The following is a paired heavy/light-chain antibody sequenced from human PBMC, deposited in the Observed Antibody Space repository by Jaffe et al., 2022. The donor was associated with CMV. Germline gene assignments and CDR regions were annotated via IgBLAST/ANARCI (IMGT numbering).Light chain of an antibody. CDR2: NNN. Sequence: QSVLTQPPSASGTPGQRVTISCSGSSSNIGSNYVYWYQHLPGTAPKLLIYNNNQRPSGVPDRFSGSKSGTSASLAISGLRSEDEADYYCAAWNDSLGGYVFGTGTKVTVL. J-gene: IGLJ1*01. CDR3: AAWNDSLGGYV. V-gene: IGLV1-47*01. CDR1: SSNIGSNY.
Heavy chain of an antibody. V-gene: IGHV3-48*03. CDR2: ISGSGGTI. CDR1: GFIFSNHE. CDR3: ARAGDSPFDY. J-gene: IGHJ4*02. Sequence: EVQLVESGGGLVQPGGSLRLSCAASGFIFSNHEINWVRQAPGKGLEWLSYISGSGGTIYYADSVKGRFTISRDNAKRSLYLQMNSLRAEDTAVYYCARAGDSPFDYWGQGALVTVSS.